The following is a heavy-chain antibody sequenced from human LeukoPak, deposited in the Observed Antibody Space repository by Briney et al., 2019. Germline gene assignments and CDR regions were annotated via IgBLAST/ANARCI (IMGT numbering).Heavy chain of an antibody. J-gene: IGHJ4*02. D-gene: IGHD3-10*01. V-gene: IGHV4-34*01. CDR2: INRSGST. Sequence: PSETLSLTCAVYGGSFSGYYWSWIRDPPAKGREWVGEINRSGSTNYNPSLKSRVTISVDTSKNQFSLKLSSVTAADTAVYYCARARAYYYGSGCYIDYWGQGTLVTVSS. CDR3: ARARAYYYGSGCYIDY. CDR1: GGSFSGYY.